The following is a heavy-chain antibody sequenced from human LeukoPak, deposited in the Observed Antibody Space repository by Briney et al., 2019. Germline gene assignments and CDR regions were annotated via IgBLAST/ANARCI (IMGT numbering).Heavy chain of an antibody. CDR2: IRGTGSST. CDR3: AKSKGEYNYGQDAFDI. V-gene: IGHV3-23*01. D-gene: IGHD5-18*01. J-gene: IGHJ3*02. Sequence: GGSLTLYSAASGVTWCYAMTLVRQAPEKVLERVSIIRGTGSSTYSPDFEKGRFTTTRDNTKNTPHVEMNSLRAEDTAIYYCAKSKGEYNYGQDAFDIWGQGTMVTVSS. CDR1: GVTWCYA.